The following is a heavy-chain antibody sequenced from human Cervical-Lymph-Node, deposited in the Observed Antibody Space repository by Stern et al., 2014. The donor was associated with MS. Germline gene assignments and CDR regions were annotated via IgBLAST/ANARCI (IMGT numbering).Heavy chain of an antibody. CDR2: IDIRSGNT. CDR1: GFTYTGSA. Sequence: QLVQSGAEVKKPGTSLKVSCRASGFTYTGSAVQWVRQARGQRLEWIGRIDIRSGNTTYAQKFQGRVTITMDRATRTAYMELSSRRSEDAAVYYCAAAGNPCYDYDNAFDIWGPGTMVTVSS. D-gene: IGHD3-3*01. CDR3: AAAGNPCYDYDNAFDI. V-gene: IGHV1-58*01. J-gene: IGHJ3*02.